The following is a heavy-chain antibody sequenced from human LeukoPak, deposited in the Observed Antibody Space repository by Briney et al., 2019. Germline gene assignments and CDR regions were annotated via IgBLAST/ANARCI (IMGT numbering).Heavy chain of an antibody. J-gene: IGHJ4*02. D-gene: IGHD4-17*01. CDR1: GFTFSNYA. V-gene: IGHV3-23*01. CDR3: ARDSYGDYSFDY. CDR2: VSGSGRNT. Sequence: QSGGSLRLSCAGSGFTFSNYAMTWVRQAPGKGLEWVSSVSGSGRNTFYPDSVEGRFTISRDNSKNTVYLQMNSLRAEDTAVYYCARDSYGDYSFDYWGQGTLVTVSS.